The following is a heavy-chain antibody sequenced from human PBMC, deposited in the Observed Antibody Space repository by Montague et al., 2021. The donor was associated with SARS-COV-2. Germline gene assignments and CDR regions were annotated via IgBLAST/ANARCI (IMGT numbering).Heavy chain of an antibody. J-gene: IGHJ5*02. CDR3: AIMGEVAATRYNWFDP. V-gene: IGHV3-74*01. D-gene: IGHD2-15*01. Sequence: SLRLSCAASGFTFSSYWMHWVRQAPGKGLVWVSRINSDGSSTGYADSVKGRFTISRDNAKNTLYLQMNSLRAEDTAVYYCAIMGEVAATRYNWFDPWGQGTLVTVSS. CDR1: GFTFSSYW. CDR2: INSDGSST.